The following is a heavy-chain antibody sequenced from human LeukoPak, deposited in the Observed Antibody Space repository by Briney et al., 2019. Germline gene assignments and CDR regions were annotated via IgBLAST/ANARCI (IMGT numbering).Heavy chain of an antibody. CDR1: GGSISNYY. CDR2: IYYSGST. Sequence: SEPLSLTCTVSGGSISNYYWSWIRQPPGKGLEWIGYIYYSGSTNYNPSLKSRVTISVDTSKNQFSLKLSSVTAADTAVYYCARGDYYDSSGYSFFDCWGQGTLVTVSS. D-gene: IGHD3-22*01. V-gene: IGHV4-59*01. CDR3: ARGDYYDSSGYSFFDC. J-gene: IGHJ4*02.